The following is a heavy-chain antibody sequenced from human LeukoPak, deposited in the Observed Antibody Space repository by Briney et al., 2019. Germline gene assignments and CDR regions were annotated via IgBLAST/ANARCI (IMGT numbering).Heavy chain of an antibody. CDR1: GGSSRSGDYF. CDR3: ARENNDYGGKKAFDY. D-gene: IGHD4-23*01. Sequence: MTSQTLSLTCAVSGGSSRSGDYFWSWIRQPPGKGLEWIGHIHYSGNTYYNPSLKSRVSISVDTSKNQFSLKLSSVTAADTAVYYCARENNDYGGKKAFDYWGQGTLVTASS. V-gene: IGHV4-30-4*01. CDR2: IHYSGNT. J-gene: IGHJ4*02.